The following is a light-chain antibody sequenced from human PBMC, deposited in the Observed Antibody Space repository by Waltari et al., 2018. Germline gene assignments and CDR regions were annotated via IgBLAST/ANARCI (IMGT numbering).Light chain of an antibody. J-gene: IGLJ1*01. CDR1: SSDVGGYNY. Sequence: QSALTQPASVSGSPGQSNTISCTGTSSDVGGYNYVSWYQQHPGKAPKLMIYDVSKRPSGVSNRFSGSKSGNTASLTISGLQAEDEADYYCSSYTSSSTGVFGTGTKVTVL. CDR3: SSYTSSSTGV. CDR2: DVS. V-gene: IGLV2-14*01.